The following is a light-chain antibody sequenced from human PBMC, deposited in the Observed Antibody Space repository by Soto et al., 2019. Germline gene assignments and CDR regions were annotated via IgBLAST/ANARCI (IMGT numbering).Light chain of an antibody. V-gene: IGKV3-20*01. CDR3: QQYGTSPLT. Sequence: EIVLTQSPATLSLSPGDRATLSCTASQSVTSTYLAWYQHKAGQAPRLLIHGASSRATGIPDRFSGSGSGTDFTLSISRLEPEDFAVYYCQQYGTSPLTFGGGTKVDIK. CDR1: QSVTSTY. J-gene: IGKJ4*01. CDR2: GAS.